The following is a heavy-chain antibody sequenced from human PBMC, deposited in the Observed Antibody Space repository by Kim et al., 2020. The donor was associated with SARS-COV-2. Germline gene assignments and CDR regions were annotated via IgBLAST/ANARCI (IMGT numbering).Heavy chain of an antibody. CDR3: ARLPTRTAIGLSCFDY. D-gene: IGHD2-2*02. V-gene: IGHV3-23*01. CDR2: FSGSGGGT. Sequence: GGSLRLSCEVSGFTFSVYAMSWVRQVPGKGLEWVSAFSGSGGGTFYADSVKGRFTISRDNSKNTLYLQMHSLRVEDTAIYYCARLPTRTAIGLSCFDYWGQGTLVTVSS. J-gene: IGHJ4*02. CDR1: GFTFSVYA.